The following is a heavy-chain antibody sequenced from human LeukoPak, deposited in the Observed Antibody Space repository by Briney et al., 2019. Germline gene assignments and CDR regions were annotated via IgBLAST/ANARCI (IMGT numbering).Heavy chain of an antibody. J-gene: IGHJ4*02. CDR2: IYYSGST. V-gene: IGHV4-30-4*08. CDR3: ARDPWGWFGEGGFDY. D-gene: IGHD3-10*01. Sequence: SQTPSLTCTVSGGSISSGDYYWRWIRQPPGTGLEWIGYIYYSGSTYYNPSLKSRVTISVDTSKNQFSLKLSSVTAADTAVYYCARDPWGWFGEGGFDYWGQGTLVTVSS. CDR1: GGSISSGDYY.